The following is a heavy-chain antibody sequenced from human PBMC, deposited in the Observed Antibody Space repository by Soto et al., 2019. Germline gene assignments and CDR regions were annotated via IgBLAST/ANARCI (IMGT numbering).Heavy chain of an antibody. CDR2: INPDSGVT. D-gene: IGHD3-3*02. CDR1: GYTFTGQY. J-gene: IGHJ6*02. Sequence: ASVKVSCKASGYTFTGQYMHWVRQAPGQGLEWMGWINPDSGVTKYAQKFQGRVTMTRDTSISTVYMELSRLKSDDTAVYYCARDRGNMVAIFHHYYGMDVWGQGTTVTVSS. V-gene: IGHV1-2*02. CDR3: ARDRGNMVAIFHHYYGMDV.